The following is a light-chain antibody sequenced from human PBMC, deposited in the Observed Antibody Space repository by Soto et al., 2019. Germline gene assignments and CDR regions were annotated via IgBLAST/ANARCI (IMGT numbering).Light chain of an antibody. CDR1: QSLLHRSGYNY. J-gene: IGKJ1*01. V-gene: IGKV2-28*01. CDR2: VGS. Sequence: DIVLTQSPLSQSVTPGEPASISCRSSQSLLHRSGYNYLDCYLQKPGQCPQLLIYVGSIRASGVADRFSGSGSGTDFTLKISRVEAEDVGVYYCMQALQTLWTFGQGTKVEIK. CDR3: MQALQTLWT.